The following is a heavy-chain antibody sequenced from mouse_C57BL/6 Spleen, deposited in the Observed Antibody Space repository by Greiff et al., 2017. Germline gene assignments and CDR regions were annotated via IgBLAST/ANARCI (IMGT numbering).Heavy chain of an antibody. CDR2: INPSTGGT. CDR3: ARTVVARYWYFGV. D-gene: IGHD1-1*01. V-gene: IGHV1-42*01. Sequence: EVQLQESGPELAKPGASVKISCKASGYSFTSYYMNWVKQSTEKSLEWIGEINPSTGGTTYNQKFKAKATLTVDKSSSTAYMQLKSLTSEDSAVYYCARTVVARYWYFGVWGTGATVTVSS. CDR1: GYSFTSYY. J-gene: IGHJ1*03.